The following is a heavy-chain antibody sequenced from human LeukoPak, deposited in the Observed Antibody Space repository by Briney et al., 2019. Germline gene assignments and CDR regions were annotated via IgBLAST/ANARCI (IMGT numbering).Heavy chain of an antibody. Sequence: GASVKVSCKASGDTFTRQNIQWVRQAPGQGLEWMGTVKPSDGSTTYAQRFQGRLIMTRDTSTSTVHMELSNLRSEDTAIYYCARNNIGNSGWTGMGHWGQGTPVTVSP. CDR1: GDTFTRQN. CDR3: ARNNIGNSGWTGMGH. V-gene: IGHV1-46*01. J-gene: IGHJ4*02. CDR2: VKPSDGST. D-gene: IGHD6-19*01.